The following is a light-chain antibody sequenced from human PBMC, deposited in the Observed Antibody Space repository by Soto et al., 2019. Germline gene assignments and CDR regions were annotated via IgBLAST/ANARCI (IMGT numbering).Light chain of an antibody. CDR3: QKYNRAPWT. Sequence: DIQMTQSPSSLSASVGDRVTITCRASQGISNYLAWYQQKPGKGPKFLIYAASTLQSGVPSRFSGSGSGTDFSLTITSVQPEDVATYYCQKYNRAPWTFGQGTKVEIK. V-gene: IGKV1-27*01. J-gene: IGKJ1*01. CDR2: AAS. CDR1: QGISNY.